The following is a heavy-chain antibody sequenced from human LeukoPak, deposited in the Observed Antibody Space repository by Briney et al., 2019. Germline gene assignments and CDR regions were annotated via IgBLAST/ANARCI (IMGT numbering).Heavy chain of an antibody. Sequence: PSETLSLTCTVSGGSISSGSYYWSWIRQPAGKGLEWIGRIYTSGSTNYNPSLKSRVTISVDTSKNQFSLKLNSVTAADTAVYYCAINSAVADDAFNIWGQGTMVTVSS. J-gene: IGHJ3*02. V-gene: IGHV4-61*02. CDR1: GGSISSGSYY. CDR2: IYTSGST. CDR3: AINSAVADDAFNI. D-gene: IGHD6-19*01.